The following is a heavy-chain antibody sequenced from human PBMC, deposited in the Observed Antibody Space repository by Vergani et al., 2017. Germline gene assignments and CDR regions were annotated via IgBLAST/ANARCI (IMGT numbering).Heavy chain of an antibody. Sequence: QVQLQQWGAGLLKPSETLSLTCAVYGGSFSGYYWSWIRQPPGKGLEWIGEINHSGSTNYNPSLKSLVTISVDPSKNQFSLKLSSVTAADTAVYYCARVYGDYVCELVYYFDYWGQGTLVTVSS. V-gene: IGHV4-34*01. CDR3: ARVYGDYVCELVYYFDY. J-gene: IGHJ4*02. CDR2: INHSGST. D-gene: IGHD4-17*01. CDR1: GGSFSGYY.